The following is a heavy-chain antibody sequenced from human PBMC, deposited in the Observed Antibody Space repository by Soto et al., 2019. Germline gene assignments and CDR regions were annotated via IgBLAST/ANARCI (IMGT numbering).Heavy chain of an antibody. CDR2: ISWNSGSI. J-gene: IGHJ4*02. D-gene: IGHD6-13*01. CDR1: GFTFDDYA. Sequence: GGSLRLSCAASGFTFDDYAMHWVRQAPGKGLEWVSGISWNSGSIGYADSVKGRFTISRDNAKNSLYLQMNSLRAEDTALYYCAEEAGSIYFDYWGQGTLVTVSS. V-gene: IGHV3-9*01. CDR3: AEEAGSIYFDY.